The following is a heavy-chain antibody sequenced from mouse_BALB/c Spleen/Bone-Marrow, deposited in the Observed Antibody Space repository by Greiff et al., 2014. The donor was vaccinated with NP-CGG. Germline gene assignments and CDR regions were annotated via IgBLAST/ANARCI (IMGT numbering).Heavy chain of an antibody. CDR2: IDPSDSET. CDR1: GYSFTSYW. J-gene: IGHJ2*01. V-gene: IGHV1S127*01. D-gene: IGHD2-3*01. Sequence: VQLQQSGPQLVRPGASVKISCKASGYSFTSYWTHWVKQRPGQGLEWIGMIDPSDSETRLNQKFKDKATLTVDKSSSTAYMQLSSPTSEDSAVYYCARGDDGYYGDYWGQGTTLTVSS. CDR3: ARGDDGYYGDY.